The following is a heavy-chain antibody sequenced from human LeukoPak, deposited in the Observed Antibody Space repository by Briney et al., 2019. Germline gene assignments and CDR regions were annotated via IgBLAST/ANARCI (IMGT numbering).Heavy chain of an antibody. V-gene: IGHV3-23*01. J-gene: IGHJ4*02. CDR1: GFTFSSYA. Sequence: GGSLRLSCAASGFTFSSYAMTWVRQVPGKGLECVSVITGSGGSTYYADSAKGRFTISRDNSKNTVYLQMNSLRAEDTAVYYCAKLYYYDSSGWYWGQGTLVTVSS. CDR2: ITGSGGST. D-gene: IGHD3-22*01. CDR3: AKLYYYDSSGWY.